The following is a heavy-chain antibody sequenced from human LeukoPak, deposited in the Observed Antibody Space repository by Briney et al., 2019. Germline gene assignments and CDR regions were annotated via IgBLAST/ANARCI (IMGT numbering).Heavy chain of an antibody. CDR3: ARHFPGGYRLDAFDI. CDR1: GGSISGSSYY. J-gene: IGHJ3*02. CDR2: IYYSGST. V-gene: IGHV4-39*01. Sequence: PSETLSLTCTVSGGSISGSSYYWGWIRQPPGKGLEWIGSIYYSGSTYYNPSLKSRVTISVDTSKNQFSLKLSSVTAADTAVYYCARHFPGGYRLDAFDIWGQGTMVTVSS. D-gene: IGHD5-18*01.